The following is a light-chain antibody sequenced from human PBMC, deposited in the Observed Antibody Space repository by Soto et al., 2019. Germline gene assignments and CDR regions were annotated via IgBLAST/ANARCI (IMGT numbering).Light chain of an antibody. V-gene: IGKV1-5*03. J-gene: IGKJ1*01. CDR3: QQYNSYPWT. Sequence: DIQMTKSPSTLSASVGARVTITCRSSQSISSWLAWYHQKPGKAPKLLIYKASSLESRVPSRFSGSGSGTEFTLTISSLQPDDFATYYCQQYNSYPWTFGQGTKVEIK. CDR2: KAS. CDR1: QSISSW.